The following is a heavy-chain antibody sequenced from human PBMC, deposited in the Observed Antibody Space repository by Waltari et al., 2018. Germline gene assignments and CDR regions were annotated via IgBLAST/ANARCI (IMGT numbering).Heavy chain of an antibody. CDR2: IYHSGNT. CDR3: AGRTKWGLDY. V-gene: IGHV4-31*09. J-gene: IGHJ4*02. Sequence: QVQLQESGPGLVKPSQTLSLTCTVSGGSISSGGYFWRWIRQHPGKGLEWIGYIYHSGNTYYNPSLKSRVTISVDRSKNQFSLKLSSVTAADTAVFYCAGRTKWGLDYWGQGTLVTVSS. CDR1: GGSISSGGYF. D-gene: IGHD7-27*01.